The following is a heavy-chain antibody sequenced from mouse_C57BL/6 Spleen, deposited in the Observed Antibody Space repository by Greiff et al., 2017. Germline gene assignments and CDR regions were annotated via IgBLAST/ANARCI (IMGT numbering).Heavy chain of an antibody. Sequence: QVQLQQSGAELVRPGASVTLSCKASGYTFTDYEMHWVKQTPVHGLAWIGAIDPETGGTAYNQKFKGKAILTADKSSSTAYMELRSRTSEDSAVYYGTRGDYIDWGKGTTLTVSS. CDR2: IDPETGGT. V-gene: IGHV1-15*01. J-gene: IGHJ2*01. CDR3: TRGDYID. D-gene: IGHD2-13*01. CDR1: GYTFTDYE.